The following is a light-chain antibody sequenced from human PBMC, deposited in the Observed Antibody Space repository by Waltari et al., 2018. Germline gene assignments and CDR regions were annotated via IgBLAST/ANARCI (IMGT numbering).Light chain of an antibody. J-gene: IGLJ3*02. V-gene: IGLV2-14*03. CDR2: GVS. CDR1: NSDIGAYNS. Sequence: QSALTLPASLSGSPTQSLPISFPGPNSDIGAYNSVSWYQHHSGKAPKLMIFGVSDRHSGVSNRFSGSKSGNTASLTISELQADDEADYYCSSFTSSATWVFGGGTKLTVL. CDR3: SSFTSSATWV.